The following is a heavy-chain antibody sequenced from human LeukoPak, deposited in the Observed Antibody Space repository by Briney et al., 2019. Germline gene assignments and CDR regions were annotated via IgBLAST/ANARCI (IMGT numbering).Heavy chain of an antibody. V-gene: IGHV1-69*05. CDR1: GGTFSSYA. D-gene: IGHD5-18*01. J-gene: IGHJ4*02. Sequence: ASVKVSCKASGGTFSSYAISWVRQAPGQGLEWMGRIIPIFGTANYAQKFQGRVTTTTDESTSTAYMELSSLRSEDTAVYYCASSLYSYGYFSDYWGQGTLVTVSS. CDR3: ASSLYSYGYFSDY. CDR2: IIPIFGTA.